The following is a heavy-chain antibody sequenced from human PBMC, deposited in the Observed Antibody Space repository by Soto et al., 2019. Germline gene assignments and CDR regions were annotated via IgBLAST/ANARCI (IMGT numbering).Heavy chain of an antibody. CDR1: GFTFRSYD. CDR3: AKADIEYFGEVNYGMDV. D-gene: IGHD3-10*01. J-gene: IGHJ6*02. CDR2: IRGTDDST. V-gene: IGHV3-23*01. Sequence: VQLLESGGGLVQPGGSLRLSCAASGFTFRSYDMNWVRQAPGKGLEWVSGIRGTDDSTHYADSVKGRFTISRDKSKNTMYPQINTMTADDTAVYHCAKADIEYFGEVNYGMDVWGQGTTVTVSS.